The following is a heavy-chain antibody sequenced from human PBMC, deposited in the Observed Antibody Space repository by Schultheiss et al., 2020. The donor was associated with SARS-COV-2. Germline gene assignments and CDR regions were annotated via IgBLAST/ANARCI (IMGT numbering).Heavy chain of an antibody. D-gene: IGHD3-3*01. CDR3: ARMRHWAGMGVVIPYYFDY. Sequence: GGSLRLSCAASGFTFSSYSMNWVRQAPGKGLEWVSSISSSSSYIYYADSVKGRFTISRDNAKNSLYLQMNSLRAEDTAVYYCARMRHWAGMGVVIPYYFDYWGQGTLVTVSS. V-gene: IGHV3-21*01. CDR1: GFTFSSYS. J-gene: IGHJ4*02. CDR2: ISSSSSYI.